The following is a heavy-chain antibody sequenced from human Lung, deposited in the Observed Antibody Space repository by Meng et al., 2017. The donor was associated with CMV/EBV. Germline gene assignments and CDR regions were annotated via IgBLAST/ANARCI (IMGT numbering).Heavy chain of an antibody. V-gene: IGHV3-21*06. D-gene: IGHD3-10*01. CDR2: INPDSDYI. CDR1: GFTFKTFT. J-gene: IGHJ6*02. CDR3: ARDQAGTRIPSPIHYGLDV. Sequence: AESLSLXCAVSGFTFKTFTMSWVRQAPGRGLEWVSSINPDSDYIQSADSLKGRFTISRDNAKNSLYMRMSGLRVDDTAVYYCARDQAGTRIPSPIHYGLDVWGQGTTVTVSS.